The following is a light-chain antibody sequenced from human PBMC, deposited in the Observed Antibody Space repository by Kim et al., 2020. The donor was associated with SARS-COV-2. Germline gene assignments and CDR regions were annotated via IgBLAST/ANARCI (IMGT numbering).Light chain of an antibody. V-gene: IGLV3-1*01. CDR3: QAWDSSVV. CDR1: KLGDKY. Sequence: YELTQPPSVSVSPGQTASITCSGDKLGDKYACWYQQKPGQSPVLVIYQDNKRPSGIPERFSGSNSGNTATLTISGTQTMDEADYYCQAWDSSVVFGGGTQLTVL. CDR2: QDN. J-gene: IGLJ2*01.